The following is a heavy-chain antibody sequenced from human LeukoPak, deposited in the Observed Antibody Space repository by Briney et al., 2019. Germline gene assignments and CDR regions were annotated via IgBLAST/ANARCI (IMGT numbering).Heavy chain of an antibody. CDR1: GVSLSGYY. CDR2: INQSGNT. D-gene: IGHD3-16*01. J-gene: IGHJ5*02. CDR3: GRPAGTFP. V-gene: IGHV4-34*01. Sequence: PSETLSLTCAVYGVSLSGYYWSWIHQSPTKGLEWIGEINQSGNTNYNPSLKSRVTMSVDTSHNQFSLKLSFVTAADTAVYYCGRPAGTFPWGQGTLVTVSS.